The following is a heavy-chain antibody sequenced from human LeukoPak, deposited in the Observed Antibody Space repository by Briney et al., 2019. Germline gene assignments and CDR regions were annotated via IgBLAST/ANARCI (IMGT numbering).Heavy chain of an antibody. CDR2: IFHSGST. D-gene: IGHD2-15*01. CDR3: ARGYCSGGSCYSMIPYYYYYMDV. CDR1: GGSISSDNYY. Sequence: SETLSLTCTVSGGSISSDNYYWGWIRQPPGKGLEWIGQIFHSGSTSYSPSLKSRVTLSVDTSKNQFSLKLSSVTAADTAVYYCARGYCSGGSCYSMIPYYYYYMDVWGKGTTVTVSS. V-gene: IGHV4-39*07. J-gene: IGHJ6*03.